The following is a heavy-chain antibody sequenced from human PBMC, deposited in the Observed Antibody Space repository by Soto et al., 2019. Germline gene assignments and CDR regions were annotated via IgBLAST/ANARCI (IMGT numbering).Heavy chain of an antibody. V-gene: IGHV3-21*01. Sequence: GGSLRLSCAASGFTCSSYSMNWVRQAPGKGLEWVSSISSSSSYIYYADSVKGRFTISRDNAKNSLYLQMNSLRAEDTAVYYCARDYYDSSGYYSWFDPWGQGTLVTVSS. D-gene: IGHD3-22*01. CDR2: ISSSSSYI. J-gene: IGHJ5*02. CDR3: ARDYYDSSGYYSWFDP. CDR1: GFTCSSYS.